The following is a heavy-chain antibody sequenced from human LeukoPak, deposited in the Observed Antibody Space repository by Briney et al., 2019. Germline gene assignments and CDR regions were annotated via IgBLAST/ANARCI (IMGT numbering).Heavy chain of an antibody. CDR2: IYYSGST. CDR3: ARHSYDSSGYYYTGFDY. D-gene: IGHD3-22*01. V-gene: IGHV4-59*08. Sequence: TSETLSLTCTVSGGSISSYYWSWIRQPPGKGLEWIGYIYYSGSTNYNPSLKSRVTISVDTSKNQFSLKLSSVTAADTAVYYCARHSYDSSGYYYTGFDYWGQGTLVTVSS. J-gene: IGHJ4*02. CDR1: GGSISSYY.